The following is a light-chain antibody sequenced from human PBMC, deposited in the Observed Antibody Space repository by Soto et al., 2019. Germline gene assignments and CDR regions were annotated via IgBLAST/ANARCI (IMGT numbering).Light chain of an antibody. V-gene: IGLV2-14*03. CDR1: SSDIGGYNF. Sequence: QSALTQPASVSGSPGQSITISCTGTSSDIGGYNFVSWYQQHPGKAPKLIFYDVTNRPSGVSNRFSGSKSGNTASLTISGLQAEDEAVYYCSSYTSTNTVVFGGGTKLTVL. CDR2: DVT. CDR3: SSYTSTNTVV. J-gene: IGLJ2*01.